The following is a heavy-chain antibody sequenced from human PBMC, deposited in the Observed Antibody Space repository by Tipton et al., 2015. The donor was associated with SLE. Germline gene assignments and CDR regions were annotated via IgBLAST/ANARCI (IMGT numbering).Heavy chain of an antibody. V-gene: IGHV4-61*02. CDR2: IYRSGTT. J-gene: IGHJ3*02. CDR1: GVSISSNSHH. Sequence: TLSLTCSVSGVSISSNSHHWSWIRQPAGKGLEWIGRIYRSGTTSYKPSLKSRVTISVDRSKNQVSLKVSSVTAADSAVYYCARGATPLRFLEWFSPPDAVNIWGQGTMIAVSS. CDR3: ARGATPLRFLEWFSPPDAVNI. D-gene: IGHD3-3*01.